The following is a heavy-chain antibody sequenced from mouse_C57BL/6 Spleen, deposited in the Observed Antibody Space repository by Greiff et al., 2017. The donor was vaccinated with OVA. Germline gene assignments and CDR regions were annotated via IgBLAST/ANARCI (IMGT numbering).Heavy chain of an antibody. D-gene: IGHD2-2*01. V-gene: IGHV1-69*01. Sequence: VQLQQPGAELVMPGASVKLSCKASGYTFTSYWMHWVKQRPGQGLEWIGEIDPSDSYTNYNQKFKGKSTLTVDKSSSTAYMQLSSLTSEDSAVYYCARRDGVTTTPFDYWGQGTTLTVSS. CDR3: ARRDGVTTTPFDY. J-gene: IGHJ2*01. CDR1: GYTFTSYW. CDR2: IDPSDSYT.